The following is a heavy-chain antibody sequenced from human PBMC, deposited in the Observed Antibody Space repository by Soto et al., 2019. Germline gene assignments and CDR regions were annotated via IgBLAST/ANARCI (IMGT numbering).Heavy chain of an antibody. CDR1: GASISSGDYY. CDR3: ARVSGTCTSCYWQGWFDS. V-gene: IGHV4-30-4*01. CDR2: IYHSGST. Sequence: SETLSLTCTVSGASISSGDYYWSWIRQPPGEGLEWIGYIYHSGSTYYNPSLKGRAIISVDTSKNQFSLLLAPVTAADTAAYYCARVSGTCTSCYWQGWFDSWGQGTLVTVSS. J-gene: IGHJ5*01. D-gene: IGHD2-15*01.